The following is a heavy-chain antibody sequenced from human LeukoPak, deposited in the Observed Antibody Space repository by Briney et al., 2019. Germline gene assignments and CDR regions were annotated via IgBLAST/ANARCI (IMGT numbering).Heavy chain of an antibody. CDR1: GFSFSDYY. D-gene: IGHD1-26*01. J-gene: IGHJ5*02. CDR3: ARWERALDT. Sequence: GGSLRLSCAAAGFSFSDYYMSWIRVAPGKGLECISYISGGGSAVYCADSVKGRFTISRGNAKNSLYLEMNSLTVEDTGVYYCARWERALDTWGQGTLVTVSS. CDR2: ISGGGSAV. V-gene: IGHV3-11*04.